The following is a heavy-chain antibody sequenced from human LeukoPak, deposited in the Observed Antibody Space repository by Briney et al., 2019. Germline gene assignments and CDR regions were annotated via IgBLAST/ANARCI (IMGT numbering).Heavy chain of an antibody. J-gene: IGHJ4*02. D-gene: IGHD4-17*01. V-gene: IGHV1-69*13. CDR2: IIPIFGTA. Sequence: GASVKVSCKASGGTFSSYAISWVRQAPGQGLEWMGGIIPIFGTANYAQKFQGRVTITADESTSTAYMELSSLRSEDTAVYYCAKSVGDYGDYQYYFDYWGQGTLVTVSS. CDR3: AKSVGDYGDYQYYFDY. CDR1: GGTFSSYA.